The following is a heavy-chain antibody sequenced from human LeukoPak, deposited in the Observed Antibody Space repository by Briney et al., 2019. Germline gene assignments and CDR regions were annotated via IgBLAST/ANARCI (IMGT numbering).Heavy chain of an antibody. CDR1: GYTFTSYY. Sequence: ASVKVSCKASGYTFTSYYMHWVRQAPGQGLEWMGIINPSGGSTSYAQKFQGRVTMTRDTSTSTVYMELSSLRSEDTAVYYCARDLGSGYYDILTGYYCPSYWGQGTLVTVSS. J-gene: IGHJ4*02. CDR2: INPSGGST. CDR3: ARDLGSGYYDILTGYYCPSY. V-gene: IGHV1-46*01. D-gene: IGHD3-9*01.